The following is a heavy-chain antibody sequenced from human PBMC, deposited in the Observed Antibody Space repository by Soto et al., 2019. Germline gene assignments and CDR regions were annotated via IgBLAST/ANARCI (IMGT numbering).Heavy chain of an antibody. D-gene: IGHD2-15*01. CDR1: GGTLSNTG. CDR2: ITPIFAPP. Sequence: QVQLVQSGAEVKRPGSSVRVSCRASGGTLSNTGINWVRQAPGQGLEWVGGITPIFAPPSYAQNFQDRVTIIADESTNTVYMDPLSLSSEYSAEYFCASGCATHGCCFGLDRVWGQRTLVTVAS. CDR3: ASGCATHGCCFGLDRV. V-gene: IGHV1-69*01. J-gene: IGHJ4*02.